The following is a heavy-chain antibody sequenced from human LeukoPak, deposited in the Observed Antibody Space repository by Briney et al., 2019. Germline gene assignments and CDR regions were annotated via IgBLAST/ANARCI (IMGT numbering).Heavy chain of an antibody. CDR1: GFTFSTYN. CDR3: ARDVGASAPDAFDI. V-gene: IGHV3-21*01. J-gene: IGHJ3*02. D-gene: IGHD1-26*01. Sequence: PGGSLRLSCAASGFTFSTYNMNWVRQAPGKGLEWVSSISTNSNYIHYADSVKGRFTISRDNAKNSLYLQMDSLRVEDTDVYYCARDVGASAPDAFDIWGQGTMVTVSS. CDR2: ISTNSNYI.